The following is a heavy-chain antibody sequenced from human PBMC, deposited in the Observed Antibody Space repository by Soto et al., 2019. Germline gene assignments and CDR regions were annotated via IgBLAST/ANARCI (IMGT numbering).Heavy chain of an antibody. Sequence: QVQLVESGGGLVKPGGSLRLSCAASGFTFSDYYISWLRQAPGKGLEWVSYISSSGTIIYHADSVKGRFTISRDNAKNSLVLQMNSLRAGATAGYYWARGKSIFAGMDVWGQGTTVTVSS. CDR1: GFTFSDYY. CDR3: ARGKSIFAGMDV. D-gene: IGHD2-15*01. V-gene: IGHV3-11*01. CDR2: ISSSGTII. J-gene: IGHJ6*02.